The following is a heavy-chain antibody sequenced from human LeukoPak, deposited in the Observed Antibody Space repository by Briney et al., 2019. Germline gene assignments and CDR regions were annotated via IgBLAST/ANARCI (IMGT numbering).Heavy chain of an antibody. Sequence: PSETLSLTCTVYGGSFSGYYWIWIRQPPGKGLEWIGEINHSGSTNYNPSLKSRVTISVDTSKNQFSLKLSSVTAADTAVYYCASIPPGVHHYYGSGSYPTWGQGTLVTVSS. CDR3: ASIPPGVHHYYGSGSYPT. CDR1: GGSFSGYY. CDR2: INHSGST. J-gene: IGHJ5*02. V-gene: IGHV4-34*01. D-gene: IGHD3-10*01.